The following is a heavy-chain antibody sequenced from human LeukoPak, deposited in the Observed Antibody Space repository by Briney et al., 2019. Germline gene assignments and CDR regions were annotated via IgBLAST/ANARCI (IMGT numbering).Heavy chain of an antibody. CDR3: ARDIRYSSSWYFDY. V-gene: IGHV4-39*07. CDR2: IYHSGST. J-gene: IGHJ4*02. Sequence: SETLSLTCTVSGGSISSSSYYWGWIRQPPGKGLEWIGSIYHSGSTYYNPSLKSRVTISVDTSKNQFSLKLSSVTAADTAVYYCARDIRYSSSWYFDYWGQGTLVTVSS. D-gene: IGHD6-13*01. CDR1: GGSISSSSYY.